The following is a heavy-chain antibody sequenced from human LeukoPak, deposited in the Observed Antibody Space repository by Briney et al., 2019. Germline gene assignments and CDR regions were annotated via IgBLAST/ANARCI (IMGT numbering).Heavy chain of an antibody. CDR2: IKEDGSRD. V-gene: IGHV3-7*01. CDR1: GFTFTTYW. CDR3: ARDGGGYDS. Sequence: GGSLRLSCAASGFTFTTYWMSWVRQTPEKGLEWVANIKEDGSRDYYVDSVKGRFTISRDNAKNLLYLQMKSLRAEDTATYYCARDGGGYDSWGQGTLVTVSS. J-gene: IGHJ5*01. D-gene: IGHD5-24*01.